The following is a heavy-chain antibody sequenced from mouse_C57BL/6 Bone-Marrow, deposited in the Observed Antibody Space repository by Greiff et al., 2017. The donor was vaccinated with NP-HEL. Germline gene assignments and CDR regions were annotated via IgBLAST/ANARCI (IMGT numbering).Heavy chain of an antibody. CDR2: IYPRSGNT. CDR3: ALLLPQGAMDY. CDR1: GYTFTSYG. V-gene: IGHV1-81*01. Sequence: VKLMESGAELARPGASVKLSCKASGYTFTSYGISWVKQRTGQGLEWIGEIYPRSGNTYYNEKFKGKATLTADKSSSTAYMELRSLTSEDSAVYFCALLLPQGAMDYWGQGTSVTVSS. J-gene: IGHJ4*01. D-gene: IGHD1-1*01.